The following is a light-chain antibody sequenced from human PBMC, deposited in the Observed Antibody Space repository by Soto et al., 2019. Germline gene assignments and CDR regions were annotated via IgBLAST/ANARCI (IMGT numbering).Light chain of an antibody. CDR1: QSVSAKY. J-gene: IGKJ2*01. CDR2: AAS. CDR3: QQFDSSPVT. Sequence: IVLTQSPGTVSLSPGDRVTLSCGASQSVSAKYLAWYQQRPGQAPRLLIYAASTRAAGIPERFSAGGSETDFTLTISGLEPDDFAGYYCQQFDSSPVTFGQGTKVEMK. V-gene: IGKV3-20*01.